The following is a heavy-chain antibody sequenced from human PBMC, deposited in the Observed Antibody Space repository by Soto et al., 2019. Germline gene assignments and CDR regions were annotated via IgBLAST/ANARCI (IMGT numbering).Heavy chain of an antibody. CDR2: INPSGGST. D-gene: IGHD3-16*01. V-gene: IGHV1-46*01. CDR1: GYTFTTYY. CDR3: ARGESDYPFDY. Sequence: QVQLVQSGAEVKKPGASVKVSCKASGYTFTTYYIHWLRQAPGQGLEWMAIINPSGGSTTYAQKFQGRVTMTRDTSTSTVYMELSSLRSEDTAVYYCARGESDYPFDYWGQGTLVTVSS. J-gene: IGHJ4*02.